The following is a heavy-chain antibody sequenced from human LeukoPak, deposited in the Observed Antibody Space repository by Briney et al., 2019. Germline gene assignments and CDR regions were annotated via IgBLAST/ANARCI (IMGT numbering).Heavy chain of an antibody. Sequence: GGSLRLSCAASGFTFSSYSMNWVRQAPGKGLEWVSYISGSSSTIYYADSVKGRFTISRDNAKNSLYLQMNSLRAEDTAVYYCARGGNDYGDYGGDYFDYWGQGTLVTVSS. CDR1: GFTFSSYS. CDR2: ISGSSSTI. J-gene: IGHJ4*02. CDR3: ARGGNDYGDYGGDYFDY. D-gene: IGHD4-17*01. V-gene: IGHV3-48*04.